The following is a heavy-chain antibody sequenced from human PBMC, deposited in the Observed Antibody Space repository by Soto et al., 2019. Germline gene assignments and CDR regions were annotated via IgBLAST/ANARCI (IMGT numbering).Heavy chain of an antibody. CDR2: IYYSGST. J-gene: IGHJ6*03. V-gene: IGHV4-59*08. Sequence: PSETLSLTCTVSGGSISSYYWSWVRQHPGKGLEWIGYIYYSGSTNYNPSLKSRVTISVDTSKNQFSLKLSSVTAADTAVYYCARSHLAIFGVVLNDYYYMDVWGKGTTVTVSS. D-gene: IGHD3-3*01. CDR1: GGSISSYY. CDR3: ARSHLAIFGVVLNDYYYMDV.